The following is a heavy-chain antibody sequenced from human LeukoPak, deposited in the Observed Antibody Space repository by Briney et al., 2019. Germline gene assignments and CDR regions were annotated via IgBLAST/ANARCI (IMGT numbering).Heavy chain of an antibody. CDR3: ARDFTTPLLYYYYMDV. V-gene: IGHV3-30*02. D-gene: IGHD2-15*01. CDR2: IRYDGSNK. Sequence: PGGSLRLSCAASGFTFSSYGMHWVRQAPGKGLEWVAFIRYDGSNKYYADSVKGRFTISRDNSKNSVDLQMNSLRAEDTAVYYCARDFTTPLLYYYYMDVWGKGTTVTVSS. CDR1: GFTFSSYG. J-gene: IGHJ6*03.